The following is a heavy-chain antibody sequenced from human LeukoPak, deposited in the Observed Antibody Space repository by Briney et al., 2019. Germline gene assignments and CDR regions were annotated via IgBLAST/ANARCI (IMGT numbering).Heavy chain of an antibody. J-gene: IGHJ4*02. D-gene: IGHD3-22*01. V-gene: IGHV4-30-2*01. Sequence: PSQTLSLTCAVSGGSISSGGYSWSWIRQPPGKGLEWIGYIYHSGSTYYNPALKSRVTISVDRSKNQFSLKLSAVTAADTAVYYCARTRDYYDSSGYCPHYYFDYWGQGTLVTVSS. CDR3: ARTRDYYDSSGYCPHYYFDY. CDR1: GGSISSGGYS. CDR2: IYHSGST.